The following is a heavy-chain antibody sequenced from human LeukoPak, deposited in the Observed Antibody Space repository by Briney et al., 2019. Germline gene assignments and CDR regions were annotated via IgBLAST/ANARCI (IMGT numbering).Heavy chain of an antibody. V-gene: IGHV1-2*02. D-gene: IGHD2-15*01. CDR1: GYTFTGYY. CDR3: ARGVLYCSGGSCYSEDQYYYYGMDV. Sequence: ASVKVSCKASGYTFTGYYMHWVRQAPGQGLEWMGWINPNSGGTNYAQKFQGRVTMTRDTSISTAYMELSRLRSDDTAVYYCARGVLYCSGGSCYSEDQYYYYGMDVWGQGTTVTVSS. J-gene: IGHJ6*02. CDR2: INPNSGGT.